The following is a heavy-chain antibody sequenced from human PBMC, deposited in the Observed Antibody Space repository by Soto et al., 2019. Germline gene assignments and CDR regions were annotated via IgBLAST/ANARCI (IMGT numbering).Heavy chain of an antibody. CDR2: INPNSGGT. V-gene: IGHV1-2*04. D-gene: IGHD5-12*01. CDR1: GYTFTGYY. Sequence: ASVKVSCTASGYTFTGYYMHWVRQAPGQGLEWMGWINPNSGGTNYAQKFQGWVTMTRDTSISTAYMELSRLRSDDTAVYYCARGQWNGYNNIPVGYWGQGTLVTVSS. CDR3: ARGQWNGYNNIPVGY. J-gene: IGHJ4*02.